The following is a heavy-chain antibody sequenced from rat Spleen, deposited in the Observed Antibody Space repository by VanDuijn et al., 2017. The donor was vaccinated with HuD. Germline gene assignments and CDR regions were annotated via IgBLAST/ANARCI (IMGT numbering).Heavy chain of an antibody. Sequence: QIQLQQSGAELAKPGSSVKISCKASGYTFTSYYISWIKQTTGQGLEYIGYINTGSGGTNYNEKFKGKATLTVDKSSSTAFMQLSSLTPDDSAVYYGARTGPYVMDAWGQGASVTVSS. V-gene: IGHV1-43*01. CDR1: GYTFTSYY. J-gene: IGHJ4*01. CDR3: ARTGPYVMDA. D-gene: IGHD4-1*01. CDR2: INTGSGGT.